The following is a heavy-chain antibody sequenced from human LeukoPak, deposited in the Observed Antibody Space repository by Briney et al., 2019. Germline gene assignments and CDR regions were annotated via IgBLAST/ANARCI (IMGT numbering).Heavy chain of an antibody. CDR3: ARQFSLYYDSSGYYSEDY. CDR1: GYSFTSYW. V-gene: IGHV5-51*01. J-gene: IGHJ4*02. Sequence: GESLKISCNGSGYSFTSYWIGWVRQMPGKGLEWMGIIYPGDSDTRYSPSFQGQVTISADKSISTAYLQWSSLKASDTAMYYCARQFSLYYDSSGYYSEDYWGQGTLVTVSS. D-gene: IGHD3-22*01. CDR2: IYPGDSDT.